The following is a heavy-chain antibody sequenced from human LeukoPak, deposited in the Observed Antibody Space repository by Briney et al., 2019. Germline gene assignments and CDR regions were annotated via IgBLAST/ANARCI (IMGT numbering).Heavy chain of an antibody. D-gene: IGHD3-22*01. CDR3: ARDPLHYYDSTHDAFDI. CDR2: IYHSGST. CDR1: GYSISSGYY. V-gene: IGHV4-38-2*02. Sequence: PSETLSLTCAVSGYSISSGYYWGWIRQPPGKGLEWIGSIYHSGSTYYNPSLKSRVTISVDTSKNQFSLKLSSVTAADTAVYYCARDPLHYYDSTHDAFDIWSQGTMVTVSS. J-gene: IGHJ3*02.